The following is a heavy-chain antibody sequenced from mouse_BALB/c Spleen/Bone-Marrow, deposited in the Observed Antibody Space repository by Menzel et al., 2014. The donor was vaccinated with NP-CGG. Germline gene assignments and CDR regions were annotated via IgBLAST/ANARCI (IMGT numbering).Heavy chain of an antibody. CDR3: ARAWGDY. CDR1: GYTFTSYW. D-gene: IGHD4-1*01. CDR2: IYPGDGDT. V-gene: IGHV1-87*01. J-gene: IGHJ2*01. Sequence: QVHVKQSGAELARPGASVKLSCKASGYTFTSYWMQWVKQRPGQGLEWIGAIYPGDGDTRYTQKFKGKATLTADKSSSTAYMQLSSLASEDSAVYYCARAWGDYWGQGTTLTVSS.